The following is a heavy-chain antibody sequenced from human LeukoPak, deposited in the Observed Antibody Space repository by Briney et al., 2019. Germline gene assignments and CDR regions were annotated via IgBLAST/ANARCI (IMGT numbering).Heavy chain of an antibody. CDR1: GYTFTSYY. CDR2: IDPSGGST. D-gene: IGHD2-2*02. V-gene: IGHV1-46*01. Sequence: ASVKVSCKASGYTFTSYYMHWVRQAPGQGLEWMGIIDPSGGSTSYAQKFQGRVTMTRDTSTSTVYMELSSLRSEDTAVYCCARSYCSSTSCYKEWFDPWGQGTLVTVSS. CDR3: ARSYCSSTSCYKEWFDP. J-gene: IGHJ5*02.